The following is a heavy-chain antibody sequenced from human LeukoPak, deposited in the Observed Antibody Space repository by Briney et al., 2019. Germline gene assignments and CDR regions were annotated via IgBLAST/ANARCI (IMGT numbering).Heavy chain of an antibody. J-gene: IGHJ4*02. D-gene: IGHD3-3*01. V-gene: IGHV3-38-3*01. CDR2: ISGGST. Sequence: GGSLRLSCAASGFTVSSNEMSWVRQAPGKGLEWVSSISGGSTYYADSRKGRFTISRDNSKNTLYLQMNSLRAEDTAMYYCTTHPDGVPIRHDYYFENWGQGTLVAVST. CDR3: TTHPDGVPIRHDYYFEN. CDR1: GFTVSSNE.